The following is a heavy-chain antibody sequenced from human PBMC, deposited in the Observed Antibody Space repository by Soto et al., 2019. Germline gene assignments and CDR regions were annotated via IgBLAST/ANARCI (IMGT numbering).Heavy chain of an antibody. V-gene: IGHV4-39*01. Sequence: QLQLQESGPGLVKPSETLSLTCTVSGGSISSSSYYWGWIRQPPGKGLEWIGSIYYSGSTYYNPSLKSRVTISVDTSKNQFSLKLSSVTAADTAVYYCARLYRASAMVRGGVDVWGQGTTVTVSS. J-gene: IGHJ6*02. CDR3: ARLYRASAMVRGGVDV. CDR2: IYYSGST. D-gene: IGHD3-10*01. CDR1: GGSISSSSYY.